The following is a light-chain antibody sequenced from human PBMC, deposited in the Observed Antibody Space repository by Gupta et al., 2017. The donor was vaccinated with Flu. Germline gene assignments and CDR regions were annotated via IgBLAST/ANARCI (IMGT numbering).Light chain of an antibody. V-gene: IGLV2-14*01. Sequence: QSALTHPASVSASPGQSIAISCTGTSSDVGGYDYVSWYQQHPGKAPKLILFEVSRRPGGISDRFSGSKSGNTASLTISGLLAEDEAFYYCSSYTSTNTVVVFGGGTKLTVL. CDR3: SSYTSTNTVVV. CDR1: SSDVGGYDY. J-gene: IGLJ2*01. CDR2: EVS.